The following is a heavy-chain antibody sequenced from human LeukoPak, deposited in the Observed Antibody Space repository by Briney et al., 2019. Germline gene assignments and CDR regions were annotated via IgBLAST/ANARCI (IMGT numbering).Heavy chain of an antibody. CDR1: GYTFLNYG. D-gene: IGHD1-26*01. V-gene: IGHV1-18*01. J-gene: IGHJ4*02. CDR3: AREESIGSYQFLHDY. CDR2: ISPYNGNT. Sequence: ASVKVSCKASGYTFLNYGISWARQAPGQGLEWMGWISPYNGNTKYLQKLQGRVTMTTDTSTSTAYMEVSSLRSDDTAVYYCAREESIGSYQFLHDYWGQGTLVTVSS.